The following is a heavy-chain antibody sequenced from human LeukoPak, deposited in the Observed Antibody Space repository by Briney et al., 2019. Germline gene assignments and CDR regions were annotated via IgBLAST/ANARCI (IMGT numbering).Heavy chain of an antibody. J-gene: IGHJ4*02. CDR1: GGSISSYY. CDR3: ARGHIAVAGMGNISPVYYFDY. CDR2: IYYSGST. V-gene: IGHV4-59*12. D-gene: IGHD6-19*01. Sequence: SETLSLTGTVSGGSISSYYWSWIRQPPGKGLEWIGYIYYSGSTNYNPSLKSRVTISVDTSKNQFSLKLSSVTAADTAVYYCARGHIAVAGMGNISPVYYFDYWGQGTLVTVSS.